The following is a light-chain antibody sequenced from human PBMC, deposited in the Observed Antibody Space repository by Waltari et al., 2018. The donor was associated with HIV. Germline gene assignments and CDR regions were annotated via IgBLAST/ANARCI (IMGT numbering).Light chain of an antibody. CDR2: SNN. J-gene: IGLJ2*01. Sequence: QSVLTQPPSASGTPGQRVTISCSGSSPNIGSNTVNWYQQLPGTAPKLLIYSNNQLPSGVPDRFSGSKSGTSASLAISGLQSEDEADYYCAAWDDSLNGVVFGGGTKLTVL. CDR1: SPNIGSNT. V-gene: IGLV1-44*01. CDR3: AAWDDSLNGVV.